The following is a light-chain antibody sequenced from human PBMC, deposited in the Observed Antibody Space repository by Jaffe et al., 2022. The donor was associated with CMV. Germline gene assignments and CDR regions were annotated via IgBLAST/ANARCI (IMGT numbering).Light chain of an antibody. CDR3: QHYNSSPWT. V-gene: IGKV1-5*03. CDR1: QTIGSW. Sequence: DIQMTQSPLTLSASVGDRVTITCRASQTIGSWLAWYQQKPGQAPKLLIYKASSLESGVPSRFGGSGSGTEFTLTISRLQPDDVATYYCQHYNSSPWTFGQGTKVEVK. J-gene: IGKJ1*01. CDR2: KAS.